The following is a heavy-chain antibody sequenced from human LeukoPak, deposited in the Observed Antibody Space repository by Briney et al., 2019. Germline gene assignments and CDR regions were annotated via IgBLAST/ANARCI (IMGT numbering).Heavy chain of an antibody. D-gene: IGHD3-22*01. J-gene: IGHJ2*01. CDR3: AREIATPYYNDSSGFSWYFDL. V-gene: IGHV4-38-2*02. CDR1: GYSINSGYH. Sequence: SETLSLTCIVSGYSINSGYHWGWIRQPPGKGLEWIGRIYTSGSTNYNPSLKSRVTMSVDTSKNQFSLKLSSVTAADTAVYYCAREIATPYYNDSSGFSWYFDLWGRGTLVTVSS. CDR2: IYTSGST.